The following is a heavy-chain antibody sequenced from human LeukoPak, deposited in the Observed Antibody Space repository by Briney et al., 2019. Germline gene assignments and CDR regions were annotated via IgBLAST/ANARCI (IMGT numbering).Heavy chain of an antibody. J-gene: IGHJ5*02. Sequence: GGSLRLSCAASGFTFSSYAMSWVRQAPGKGLEWVSAITGTGGSTYYADSVKGRFTISRDNSKNTLYLQMNSLRAEVTAVYYCATRGYCSGTSCYAPQPWGQGTLVTVSS. CDR2: ITGTGGST. CDR3: ATRGYCSGTSCYAPQP. D-gene: IGHD2-2*01. CDR1: GFTFSSYA. V-gene: IGHV3-23*01.